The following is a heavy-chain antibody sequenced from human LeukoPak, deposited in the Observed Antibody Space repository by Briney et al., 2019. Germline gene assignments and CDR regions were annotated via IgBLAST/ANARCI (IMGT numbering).Heavy chain of an antibody. Sequence: PSETLSLTCTVSGGSISSYYWSWIRQPPGKGLEWVGYIYYGESTNYNPSLKSRVTISVDTSKNQFSLKLSSVTAADTAVYYCARLTLVIKTSHYYYYGMDVWGQGTTVTVSS. CDR3: ARLTLVIKTSHYYYYGMDV. CDR2: IYYGEST. CDR1: GGSISSYY. V-gene: IGHV4-59*08. D-gene: IGHD3-9*01. J-gene: IGHJ6*02.